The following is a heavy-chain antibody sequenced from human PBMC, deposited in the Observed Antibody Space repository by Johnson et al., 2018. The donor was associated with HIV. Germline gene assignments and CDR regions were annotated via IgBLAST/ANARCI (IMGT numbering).Heavy chain of an antibody. Sequence: VQLVESGGGLIQPGGSLRLSCAASGFTVSNNYMSWVRQAPGKGLDCVSILHSDGSTFNTDSVKGRFTISRDNSKNTLYLQMNSLRAEDTAVYYCARVLSWWSGAFDLWGQGTMVTVSS. J-gene: IGHJ3*01. CDR1: GFTVSNNY. CDR2: LHSDGST. D-gene: IGHD2-21*01. CDR3: ARVLSWWSGAFDL. V-gene: IGHV3-53*01.